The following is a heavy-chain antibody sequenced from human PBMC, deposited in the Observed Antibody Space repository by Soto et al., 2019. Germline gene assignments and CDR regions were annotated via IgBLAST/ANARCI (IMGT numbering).Heavy chain of an antibody. CDR2: INAYNGNT. J-gene: IGHJ6*03. D-gene: IGHD2-2*02. V-gene: IGHV1-3*01. Sequence: ASVKVSCKASGYTFTSYAMHWVRQAPGQRLEWMGWINAYNGNTKYAQKLQGRVTMTTDTSTSTAYMELRSLRSDDTAVYYCARKYCSSTSCYRLGYYYYYMDVWGKGTTVTVSS. CDR1: GYTFTSYA. CDR3: ARKYCSSTSCYRLGYYYYYMDV.